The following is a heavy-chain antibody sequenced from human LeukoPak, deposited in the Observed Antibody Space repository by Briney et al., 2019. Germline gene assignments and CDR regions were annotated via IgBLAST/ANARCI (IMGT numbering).Heavy chain of an antibody. CDR3: ARQYILTGYSLFDY. V-gene: IGHV4-30-2*01. CDR1: GGSISSGGYS. Sequence: PSETLSLTCAVSGGSISSGGYSWSWIRQPPGKGLEWIGYIYHSGSTYYNPSLKSRVTISVDRSKNQFSLKLSSVTAADTAVYYCARQYILTGYSLFDYWGQGTLVTVSS. D-gene: IGHD3-9*01. J-gene: IGHJ4*02. CDR2: IYHSGST.